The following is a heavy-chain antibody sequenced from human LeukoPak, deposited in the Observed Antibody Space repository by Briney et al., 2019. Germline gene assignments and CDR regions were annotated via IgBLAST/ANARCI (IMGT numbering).Heavy chain of an antibody. CDR1: GFTVSSNY. V-gene: IGHV3-66*01. D-gene: IGHD4-17*01. CDR3: ARDPSRNDYGDYTHLIYYCGMDV. J-gene: IGHJ6*02. Sequence: GGALRLSCAGSGFTVSSNYMSWVRQAPGKGLEWVSVIYSGGSTYYADSVRGRFTISRDNSKNTLYLQMNSVRAEDTAVYYCARDPSRNDYGDYTHLIYYCGMDVWGQGTTVTVSS. CDR2: IYSGGST.